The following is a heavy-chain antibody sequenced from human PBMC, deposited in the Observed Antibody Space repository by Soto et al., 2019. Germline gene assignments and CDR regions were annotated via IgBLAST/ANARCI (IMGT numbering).Heavy chain of an antibody. Sequence: QVQLQQWGAGLLKPSETLSLTCAVYGGSFSGYYWSWIRQPPGKGLEWIGEINHSGSTNYNPSLKSRVTISVDTSKNQFALKLSSVTAADTAVYYCARESLEPASYGIAVASMWGQGTLVTVSS. CDR3: ARESLEPASYGIAVASM. CDR2: INHSGST. D-gene: IGHD6-19*01. J-gene: IGHJ4*02. CDR1: GGSFSGYY. V-gene: IGHV4-34*01.